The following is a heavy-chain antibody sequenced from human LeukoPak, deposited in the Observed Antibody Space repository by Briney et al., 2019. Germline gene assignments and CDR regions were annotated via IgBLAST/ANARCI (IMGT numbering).Heavy chain of an antibody. V-gene: IGHV4-31*01. CDR1: GGSISSGGYY. Sequence: SETLSLTCTVSGGSISSGGYYWSWLRQHPGTGLEWIGYIYYSGSTYYNPSLKSLVTISVDTSKNQFSLKLSSVTAADTAVYYCARAPWNSKQQLWPGFDYWGQGTLVTVSS. CDR3: ARAPWNSKQQLWPGFDY. D-gene: IGHD6-13*01. CDR2: IYYSGST. J-gene: IGHJ4*02.